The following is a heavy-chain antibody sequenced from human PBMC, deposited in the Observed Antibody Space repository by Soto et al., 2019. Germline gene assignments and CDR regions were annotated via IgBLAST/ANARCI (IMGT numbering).Heavy chain of an antibody. D-gene: IGHD6-6*01. V-gene: IGHV1-69*06. J-gene: IGHJ4*02. CDR1: GGTFRSYA. CDR2: IIPIFGTA. CDR3: ARAEGSFENFDY. Sequence: QVQLVQSGAEVKKPGSSVKVSCKASGGTFRSYAISWVRQAPGQGLEWMGGIIPIFGTAHYAQKFQGRVTITADKTTSTAYMELSSLRSEDTAVYYGARAEGSFENFDYWGQGTLVTVSS.